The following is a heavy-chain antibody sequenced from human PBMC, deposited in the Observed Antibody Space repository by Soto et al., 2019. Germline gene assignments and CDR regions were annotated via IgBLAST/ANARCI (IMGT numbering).Heavy chain of an antibody. V-gene: IGHV5-51*01. J-gene: IGHJ6*03. D-gene: IGHD4-17*01. CDR1: GYSFTSYW. CDR2: IYPGDSDT. Sequence: GESLKISCKGSGYSFTSYWIGWVRQMPGKGLEWMGIIYPGDSDTRYSPSFQGQVTISADKSISTAYLQWSSLKASDTAMYYCARHSLSAYGDYDYYYYMDVWGKGTTVTVSS. CDR3: ARHSLSAYGDYDYYYYMDV.